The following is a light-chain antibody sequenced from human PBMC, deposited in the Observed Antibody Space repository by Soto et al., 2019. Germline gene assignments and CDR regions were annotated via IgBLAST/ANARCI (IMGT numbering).Light chain of an antibody. Sequence: DIQMTQSPSTLSASVGDRVTITCRASQSISSWLAWYQQKPGKAPKLLIYKASSLEGGAPSRFIGSGSWTEFTRTISSLQPDDFATYYCQQYNSYSGTFGQGTKVEI. J-gene: IGKJ1*01. CDR1: QSISSW. CDR3: QQYNSYSGT. CDR2: KAS. V-gene: IGKV1-5*03.